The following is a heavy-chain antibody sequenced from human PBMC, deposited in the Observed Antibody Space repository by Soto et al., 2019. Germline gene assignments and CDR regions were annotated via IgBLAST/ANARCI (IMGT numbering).Heavy chain of an antibody. CDR3: AMYIAVDGDHRELHSL. CDR1: GFTFSSDA. J-gene: IGHJ2*01. V-gene: IGHV3-23*01. CDR2: ISGSGGST. D-gene: IGHD6-19*01. Sequence: GGSLRLSCAASGFTFSSDAMSWVRQAPGKELEWVSAISGSGGSTYYADSVKGRFTISRDNSKNTLYLQMNSLRAEDTAVYYCAMYIAVDGDHRELHSLWRRGSLDTGSA.